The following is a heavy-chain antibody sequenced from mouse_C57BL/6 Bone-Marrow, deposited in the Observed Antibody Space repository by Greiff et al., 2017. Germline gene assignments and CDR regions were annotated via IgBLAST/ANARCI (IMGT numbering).Heavy chain of an antibody. J-gene: IGHJ2*01. D-gene: IGHD4-1*01. CDR3: ARHKTGMDY. CDR2: ISNGGGST. V-gene: IGHV5-12*01. Sequence: DVMLVESGGGLVKPGGSLKLSCAASGFTFSDYYMYWVRQTPEKRLEWVAYISNGGGSTYYPDTVKGRFTISRDNAKNTLYLQMIRLKSEDTDMYYCARHKTGMDYWGQGTTLTVSS. CDR1: GFTFSDYY.